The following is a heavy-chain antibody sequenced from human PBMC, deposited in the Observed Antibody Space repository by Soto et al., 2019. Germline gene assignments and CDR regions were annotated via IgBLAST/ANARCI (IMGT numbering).Heavy chain of an antibody. CDR3: ARVYTYDSSGYSFDS. D-gene: IGHD3-22*01. V-gene: IGHV4-30-2*01. CDR2: IFHSGTT. J-gene: IGHJ4*02. Sequence: TLSLTCAVSGGSISSGGFSWSWIRHPPGKGLEWIGNIFHSGTTHYNPSLKSRVTLSEDRSKNQFSLRLGSVTAADTAVYYCARVYTYDSSGYSFDSWGQGTLVTVS. CDR1: GGSISSGGFS.